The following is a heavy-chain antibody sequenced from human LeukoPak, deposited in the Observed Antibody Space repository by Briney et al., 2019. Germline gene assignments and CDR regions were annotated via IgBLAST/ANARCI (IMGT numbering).Heavy chain of an antibody. J-gene: IGHJ4*02. V-gene: IGHV4-39*01. CDR1: GGSISSSSYS. CDR2: IYYSGST. CDR3: ARHRLRLIDY. Sequence: SETLSLTCTVSGGSISSSSYSWGWIRQPPGKGLEWIGSIYYSGSTYYNPSLKSRVTISVDTSKNQFSLKLSSVTAADTAVYYCARHRLRLIDYWGQGTLVTVSS. D-gene: IGHD2-21*02.